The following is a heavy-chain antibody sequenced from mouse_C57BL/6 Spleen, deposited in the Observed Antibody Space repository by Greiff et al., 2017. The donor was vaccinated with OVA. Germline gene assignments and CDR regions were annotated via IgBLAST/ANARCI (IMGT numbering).Heavy chain of an antibody. V-gene: IGHV1-82*01. J-gene: IGHJ2*01. D-gene: IGHD2-4*01. CDR2: IYPGDGDT. CDR1: GYAFSSSW. Sequence: VQLQQSGPELVKPGASVKISCKASGYAFSSSWMNWVKQRPGKGLEWLGRIYPGDGDTNYNGKFKGKATLTADKSSSTAYMQLSSLTSEDSAVYFCAREFYDDYDGGNYWGQGTTLTVSS. CDR3: AREFYDDYDGGNY.